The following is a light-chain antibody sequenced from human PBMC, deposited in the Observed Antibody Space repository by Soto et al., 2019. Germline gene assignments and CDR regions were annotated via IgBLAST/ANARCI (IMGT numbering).Light chain of an antibody. CDR2: EVT. CDR3: SSYTSSSLDI. V-gene: IGLV2-18*02. J-gene: IGLJ1*01. Sequence: QSALTQPPSVSGSPGQSVTISCTGTSSDVVRYDRVSWYQQSPGTAPKLIIYEVTNRTSGVPDRFSGSKSGNTASLTISGFQAEYEGDFYCSSYTSSSLDIFGTGTKVTVL. CDR1: SSDVVRYDR.